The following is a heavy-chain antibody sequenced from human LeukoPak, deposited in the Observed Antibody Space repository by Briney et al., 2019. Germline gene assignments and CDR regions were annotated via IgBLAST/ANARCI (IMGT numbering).Heavy chain of an antibody. CDR1: DYSINSNNW. Sequence: SDTLSLTCAVSDYSINSNNWWVWIRQPPGKGLEWIGYIYHSGSTSYNPSLKSRVSMSLDTTKNQFSLKLSSVTAADTAVYYCARDSSGELYFDYWGQGTLVTVSS. V-gene: IGHV4-28*03. J-gene: IGHJ4*02. CDR3: ARDSSGELYFDY. D-gene: IGHD3-22*01. CDR2: IYHSGST.